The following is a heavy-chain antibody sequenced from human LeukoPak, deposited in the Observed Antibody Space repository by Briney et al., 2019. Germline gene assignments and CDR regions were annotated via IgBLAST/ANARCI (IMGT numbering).Heavy chain of an antibody. CDR2: IYHSWNT. Sequence: SETLSLTCTVSGDSISSSNYFWGWIRQPPGKGLEWVGNIYHSWNTFYNPSLKSRVTISADTSKNQFSLKLTFVTVADTAVYYCARQLNSSATVWGQGTTVIVSS. J-gene: IGHJ6*02. D-gene: IGHD6-25*01. CDR1: GDSISSSNYF. CDR3: ARQLNSSATV. V-gene: IGHV4-39*01.